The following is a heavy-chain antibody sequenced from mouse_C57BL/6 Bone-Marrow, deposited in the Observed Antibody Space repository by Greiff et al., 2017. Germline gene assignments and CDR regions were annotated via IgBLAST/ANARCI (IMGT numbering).Heavy chain of an antibody. CDR1: GFTFSDYY. CDR2: INYDGSST. CDR3: ARVHYDYDVGAMDY. J-gene: IGHJ4*01. V-gene: IGHV5-16*01. Sequence: DVQLVESEGGLVQPGSSMKLSCTASGFTFSDYYMAWVRQVPEKGLEWVANINYDGSSTYYLDSLKSRFIISRDNAKNILYLQMSSLKSEDTATYYCARVHYDYDVGAMDYWGQGTSVTVSS. D-gene: IGHD2-4*01.